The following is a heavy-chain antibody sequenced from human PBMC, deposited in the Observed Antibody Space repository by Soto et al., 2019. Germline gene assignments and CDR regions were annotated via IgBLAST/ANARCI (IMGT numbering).Heavy chain of an antibody. J-gene: IGHJ6*04. CDR2: ISGSGGST. Sequence: EVQLLESGGGLVQPGGSLRLSCAASGFTFSSYAMSWVRQAPGKGLEWVSAISGSGGSTYYADSVKGRFTISRDNSKNTLYLQKNSLRADDTAVYNCAKEKGPSKFRSGTRMDVWGKGTTVTGAS. CDR3: AKEKGPSKFRSGTRMDV. D-gene: IGHD3-3*01. CDR1: GFTFSSYA. V-gene: IGHV3-23*01.